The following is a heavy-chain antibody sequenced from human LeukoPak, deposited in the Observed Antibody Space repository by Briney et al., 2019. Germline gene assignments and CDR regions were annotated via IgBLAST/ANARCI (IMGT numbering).Heavy chain of an antibody. D-gene: IGHD1-1*01. Sequence: GGSLRLSCAASGFTFSDFWMSWVRQAPGKGLECVASTNEAGDDKYYVDSVKGRFTISRDNSKNSLSLQMNSLTAEDTAIYYCAIATTGRGAFGSWGQGTLVSVSS. J-gene: IGHJ4*02. CDR3: AIATTGRGAFGS. CDR1: GFTFSDFW. CDR2: TNEAGDDK. V-gene: IGHV3-7*01.